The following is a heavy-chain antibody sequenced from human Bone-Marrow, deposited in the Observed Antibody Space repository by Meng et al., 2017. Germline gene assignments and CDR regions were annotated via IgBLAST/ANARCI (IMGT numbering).Heavy chain of an antibody. CDR3: ARVGSALYYGSGSYDY. Sequence: ASVKVSCKASGYTFTSYGIIWVRQAPGQGLEWMGWISAYNGNTNYAQKLQGRVTMTTDTSTSTAYMELRSLRSDDTAVYYCARVGSALYYGSGSYDYWGQGTLVTVSS. D-gene: IGHD3-10*01. CDR2: ISAYNGNT. V-gene: IGHV1-18*01. J-gene: IGHJ4*02. CDR1: GYTFTSYG.